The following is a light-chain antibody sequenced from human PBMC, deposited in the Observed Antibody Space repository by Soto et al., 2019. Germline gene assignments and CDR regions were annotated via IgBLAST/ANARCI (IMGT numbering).Light chain of an antibody. CDR1: QSLLYSSNHKNY. CDR3: QQYYRLPIN. J-gene: IGKJ5*01. V-gene: IGKV4-1*01. Sequence: DIVMTQTPDSLAVPLGERATINCKSSQSLLYSSNHKNYLAWYQQKSGQPPKLIIYWASTRESGVPDRFSGSGAAIDFTLTISSLQAEDVAVYDCQQYYRLPINFGQGTRLEIK. CDR2: WAS.